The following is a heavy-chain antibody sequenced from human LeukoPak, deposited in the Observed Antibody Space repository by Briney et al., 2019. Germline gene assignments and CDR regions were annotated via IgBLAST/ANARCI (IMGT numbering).Heavy chain of an antibody. J-gene: IGHJ6*03. CDR1: GFSISRSS. V-gene: IGHV3-48*04. D-gene: IGHD6-13*01. CDR3: ARDLGVQAADFYHYYMDL. CDR2: ITASSGTI. Sequence: GGFLRLSCAASGFSISRSSMNWVRQAPGKGLEWVSYITASSGTIYYGDSVKGRFAISRDNAKTSLYLQMNSLRVEDTAVYYCARDLGVQAADFYHYYMDLWGKGTTVTVSS.